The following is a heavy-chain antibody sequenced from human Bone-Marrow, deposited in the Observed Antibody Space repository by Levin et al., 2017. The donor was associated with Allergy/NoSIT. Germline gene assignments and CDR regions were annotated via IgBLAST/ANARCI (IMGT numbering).Heavy chain of an antibody. CDR2: INGDGSTI. D-gene: IGHD2-15*01. CDR3: ARGISRAYGMDV. CDR1: GFTFSSYW. J-gene: IGHJ6*02. V-gene: IGHV3-74*01. Sequence: SCAASGFTFSSYWMHWVRQAPGKGLVWVSRINGDGSTINYGDSVKGRFTISRDNVKNTLYLQMNSLRAEDTAVYYCARGISRAYGMDVWGQGTTVTVSS.